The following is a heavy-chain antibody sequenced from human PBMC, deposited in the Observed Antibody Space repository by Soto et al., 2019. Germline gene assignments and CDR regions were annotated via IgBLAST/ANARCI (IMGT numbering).Heavy chain of an antibody. V-gene: IGHV1-24*01. CDR2: FDPEDGET. CDR3: ATVLEWLLSQRVDSYYYYGMDV. D-gene: IGHD3-3*01. J-gene: IGHJ6*02. CDR1: GYTLTELS. Sequence: ASVKLSCKVSGYTLTELSMHWVRQAPGKGLEGMGGFDPEDGETIYAQKFQGRITMTEDTSTDTAYMELSSLRSEDTAVYYCATVLEWLLSQRVDSYYYYGMDVWGQGTTVTVSS.